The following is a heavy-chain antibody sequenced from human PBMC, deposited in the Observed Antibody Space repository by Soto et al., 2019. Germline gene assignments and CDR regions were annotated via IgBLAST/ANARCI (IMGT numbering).Heavy chain of an antibody. Sequence: GGPLRLSCAASGFTFSTYTMRWVRQEPGKGVEWVSGIGSSGTPTFYADSVKGRFTVSRDNSKFTLFLQMNSLRVEDTAVYYGATGGSCWARLWDYRGQSSQVTVS. V-gene: IGHV3-23*01. CDR2: IGSSGTPT. D-gene: IGHD6-19*01. CDR1: GFTFSTYT. J-gene: IGHJ4*02. CDR3: ATGGSCWARLWDY.